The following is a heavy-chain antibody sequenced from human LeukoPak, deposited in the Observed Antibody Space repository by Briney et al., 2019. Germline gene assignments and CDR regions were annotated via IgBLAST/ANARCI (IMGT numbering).Heavy chain of an antibody. CDR1: GYAFTGYY. Sequence: ASVKVSCKASGYAFTGYYMHWVRQAPGQGLEWMGWINPNSGGTNYAQKFQGRVTMTRDTSISTAYMELSRLRSDDTAVYYCARDRVVYAGGLKYNWFDPWGQGTLVTVSS. D-gene: IGHD2-8*02. CDR2: INPNSGGT. J-gene: IGHJ5*02. CDR3: ARDRVVYAGGLKYNWFDP. V-gene: IGHV1-2*02.